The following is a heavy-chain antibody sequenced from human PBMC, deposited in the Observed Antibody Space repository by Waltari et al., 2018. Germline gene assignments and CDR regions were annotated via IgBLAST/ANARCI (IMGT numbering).Heavy chain of an antibody. D-gene: IGHD6-13*01. CDR1: GYSFTSYW. V-gene: IGHV5-51*01. J-gene: IGHJ6*02. CDR3: ARRGIAAADAYYYYGMDV. Sequence: EVQLVQSGAEVKKPGESLKISCKGSGYSFTSYWIGWVRQMPGKGLEWMGIIYPGDSDTRYSPSFQGQVTISADKSISTAYLQWSSLKASDTAMYYCARRGIAAADAYYYYGMDVWGQGTTVTVSS. CDR2: IYPGDSDT.